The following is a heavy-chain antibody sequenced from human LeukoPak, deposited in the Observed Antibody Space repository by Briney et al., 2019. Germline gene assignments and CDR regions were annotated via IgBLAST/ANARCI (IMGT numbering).Heavy chain of an antibody. CDR3: ARDVAAKAFDI. CDR1: GGSFSGYY. D-gene: IGHD2-15*01. CDR2: INHSGST. V-gene: IGHV4-34*01. J-gene: IGHJ3*02. Sequence: TSETLSLTCAVYGGSFSGYYWSWIRQPPGKGLEWIGEINHSGSTNYNPSLKSRVTISVDTSKNQFSLKLSSVTAADTAVYYCARDVAAKAFDIWGQGTMVTVSS.